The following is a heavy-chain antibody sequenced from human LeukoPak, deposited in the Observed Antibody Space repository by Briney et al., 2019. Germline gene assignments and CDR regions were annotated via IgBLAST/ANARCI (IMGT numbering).Heavy chain of an antibody. V-gene: IGHV3-23*01. CDR3: AVMHRYYDGSGYWVQ. D-gene: IGHD3-22*01. J-gene: IGHJ4*02. Sequence: GGSLRLSCAASGFTFGSYAMSWVRQAPGKGLEWVSGISTSGGTASYAESVKGRFTVSRDNPRNTLYMEMNSLRDEDTAVYYCAVMHRYYDGSGYWVQWGQGTLVTVSS. CDR2: ISTSGGTA. CDR1: GFTFGSYA.